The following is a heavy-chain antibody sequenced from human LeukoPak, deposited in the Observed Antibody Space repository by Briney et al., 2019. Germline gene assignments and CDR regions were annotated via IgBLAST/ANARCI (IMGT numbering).Heavy chain of an antibody. D-gene: IGHD4-11*01. J-gene: IGHJ5*02. CDR3: ARAGATVTTNYFDP. Sequence: GGSLRLSCAASGFTLSTYAMNWVRQAPGKGLEWVSLISDSGDNTYYADSVEGRFTISRDNSKNTVSLQMSSLRADDTAVYYCARAGATVTTNYFDPWGQGTLVTVSS. V-gene: IGHV3-23*01. CDR1: GFTLSTYA. CDR2: ISDSGDNT.